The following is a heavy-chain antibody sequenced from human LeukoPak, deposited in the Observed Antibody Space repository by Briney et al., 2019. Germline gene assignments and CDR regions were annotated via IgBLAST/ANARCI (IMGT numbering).Heavy chain of an antibody. V-gene: IGHV3-15*01. CDR3: TTDGDYGGMDV. Sequence: GGSLRLSCAASGFTFTNVWMSWVRQTAGKGLEWVGRIKSKSDGETTDYAAPVKGRFTISRDDAKTMVYLQMNSLKSEDTAVYYCTTDGDYGGMDVWGQGTTVTVS. CDR1: GFTFTNVW. J-gene: IGHJ6*02. CDR2: IKSKSDGETT. D-gene: IGHD4-17*01.